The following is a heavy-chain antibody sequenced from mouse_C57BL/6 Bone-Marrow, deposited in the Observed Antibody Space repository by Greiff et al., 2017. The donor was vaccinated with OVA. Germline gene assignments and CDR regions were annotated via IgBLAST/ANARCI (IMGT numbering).Heavy chain of an antibody. V-gene: IGHV1-54*01. Sequence: VQLQQSGAELVRPGTSVKVSCKASGYAFTNYLIEWVKQRPGQGLEWIGVINPGSGGTNYNEKFKGKATLTADKSSSTVYMQLSSLTSEDSAVYFCARRGDYPYFDYWGQGTTLTVSS. CDR2: INPGSGGT. CDR3: ARRGDYPYFDY. J-gene: IGHJ2*01. CDR1: GYAFTNYL. D-gene: IGHD2-4*01.